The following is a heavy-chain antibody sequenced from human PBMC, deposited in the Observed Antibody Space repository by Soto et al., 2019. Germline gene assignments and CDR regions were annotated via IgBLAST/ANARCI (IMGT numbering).Heavy chain of an antibody. CDR2: ISSSSSYI. CDR1: GFTFSSYS. D-gene: IGHD2-2*01. J-gene: IGHJ6*02. V-gene: IGHV3-21*01. CDR3: ARDVSSTDTLYYYYGMDV. Sequence: GGSLRLSCAASGFTFSSYSMNWVRQAPGKGLEWVSSISSSSSYIYYADSVKGRFTISRDNAKNSLYLQMNSLRAEDTAVYYCARDVSSTDTLYYYYGMDVWGQGTTVTVSS.